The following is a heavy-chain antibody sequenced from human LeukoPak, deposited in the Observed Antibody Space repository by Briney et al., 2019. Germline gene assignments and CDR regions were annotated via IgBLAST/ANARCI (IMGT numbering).Heavy chain of an antibody. CDR3: AKSPLGGGYNNYFDY. CDR1: GFTFDDYA. D-gene: IGHD3-16*01. J-gene: IGHJ4*02. Sequence: GGSLRLSCAASGFTFDDYAMHWVRQAPGKGLEWVSGFRWNSGSIGYADSVKGRFTISRDNAKNSLYLQMNSLRAEDSALYYCAKSPLGGGYNNYFDYWGQGTLVTVSS. CDR2: FRWNSGSI. V-gene: IGHV3-9*01.